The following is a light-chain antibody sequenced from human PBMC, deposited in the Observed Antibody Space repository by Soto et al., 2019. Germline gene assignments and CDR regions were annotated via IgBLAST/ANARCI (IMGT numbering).Light chain of an antibody. CDR3: NSFAGSNMAVV. CDR1: SSDIDDYKY. J-gene: IGLJ2*01. Sequence: QSALTQPPSASGSPGQSVTISCTGTSSDIDDYKYVSWYQQHPGKAPKLMIYEVTKRPSGVPDRFSGSKSGNTASLTVSGLQAEDEAYYYCNSFAGSNMAVVFGGGTKLTVL. V-gene: IGLV2-8*01. CDR2: EVT.